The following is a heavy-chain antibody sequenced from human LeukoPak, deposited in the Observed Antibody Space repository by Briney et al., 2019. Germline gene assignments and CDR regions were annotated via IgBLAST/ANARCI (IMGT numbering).Heavy chain of an antibody. J-gene: IGHJ4*02. V-gene: IGHV3-53*01. CDR1: GFTVSSNY. D-gene: IGHD1-1*01. Sequence: GGSLRLSCAASGFTVSSNYMSWVRQAPGKGLEWVSVIYSGGSTYYADSVKGRFTISRDNSKNTLYLQMNSLRAEDTAVYYCARAPGELERRGYFDYWGQGTLVTVSS. CDR3: ARAPGELERRGYFDY. CDR2: IYSGGST.